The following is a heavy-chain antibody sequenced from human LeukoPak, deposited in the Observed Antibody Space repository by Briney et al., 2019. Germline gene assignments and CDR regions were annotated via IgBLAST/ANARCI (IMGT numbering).Heavy chain of an antibody. D-gene: IGHD3-22*01. CDR2: INPSSGGT. V-gene: IGHV1-2*02. Sequence: ASVKVSCKASGYTFTGYYMHWVRQAPGQGLEWMGWINPSSGGTNYAQKFQGRVTMTRDTSISTAYMELSRLRSDDTAVYYCASLSSGYPHWGQGTLVTVSS. CDR1: GYTFTGYY. J-gene: IGHJ4*02. CDR3: ASLSSGYPH.